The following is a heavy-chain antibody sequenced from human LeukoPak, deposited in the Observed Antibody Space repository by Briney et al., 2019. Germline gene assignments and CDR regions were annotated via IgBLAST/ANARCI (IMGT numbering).Heavy chain of an antibody. CDR3: AKRHYYGSGSYYN. CDR1: GFTFSSYA. J-gene: IGHJ4*02. Sequence: GGSLRLSCAASGFTFSSYAMSWVRQAPGKGLEWVSAISGSGGSTYYADSVKGRFTISRDNSKSTLYLQMNSLRAEDTAVYYCAKRHYYGSGSYYNWGRGTLVTVSS. CDR2: ISGSGGST. D-gene: IGHD3-10*01. V-gene: IGHV3-23*01.